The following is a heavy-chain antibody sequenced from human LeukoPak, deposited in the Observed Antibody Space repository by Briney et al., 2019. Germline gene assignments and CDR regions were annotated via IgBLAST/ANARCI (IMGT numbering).Heavy chain of an antibody. CDR1: GGSISSYY. CDR3: ARAGHYDSYYFDY. Sequence: KASETLSLTCTVSGGSISSYYWSWIRRPPGKGLEWIGYIYYSGSTNYNPSLKSRVTISVDTSKNQFSLKLISVTAADTAVYYCARAGHYDSYYFDYWGQGTLVTVSS. J-gene: IGHJ4*02. V-gene: IGHV4-59*01. CDR2: IYYSGST. D-gene: IGHD3-22*01.